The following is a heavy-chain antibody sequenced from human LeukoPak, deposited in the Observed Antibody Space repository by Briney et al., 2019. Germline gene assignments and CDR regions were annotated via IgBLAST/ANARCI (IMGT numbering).Heavy chain of an antibody. CDR2: ISSYNGNT. D-gene: IGHD1-7*01. V-gene: IGHV1-18*01. CDR1: GYTFTSYG. Sequence: ASVKVSCKASGYTFTSYGISWVRQALGQGLEWMGWISSYNGNTNYAQKLQGRVTMTTDTSTSTSYMELRSLRSDDTAVYYCARDSPTGTTLTSPIFDYWGQGTLVTVSS. J-gene: IGHJ4*02. CDR3: ARDSPTGTTLTSPIFDY.